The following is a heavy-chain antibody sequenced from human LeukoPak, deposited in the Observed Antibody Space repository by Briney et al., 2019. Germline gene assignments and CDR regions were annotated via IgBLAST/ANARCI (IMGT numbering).Heavy chain of an antibody. CDR2: INHSGST. CDR1: GGSFSGYY. Sequence: SETLSLTCAVYGGSFSGYYWSWIRQPPGKGLEWIGEINHSGSTNYNPSLKSRVTISVDTSKNQFSLKLSSVTAADTAVYYRARVVPVLDAFDIWGQGTMVTVSS. D-gene: IGHD2/OR15-2a*01. J-gene: IGHJ3*02. V-gene: IGHV4-34*01. CDR3: ARVVPVLDAFDI.